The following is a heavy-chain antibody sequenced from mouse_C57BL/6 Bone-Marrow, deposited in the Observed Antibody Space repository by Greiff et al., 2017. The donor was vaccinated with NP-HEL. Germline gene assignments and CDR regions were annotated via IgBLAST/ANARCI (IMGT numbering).Heavy chain of an antibody. CDR1: GFTFSSYA. CDR2: ISDGGSYT. D-gene: IGHD6-5*01. CDR3: ARDSLCYAMDY. Sequence: EVKLMESGGGLVKPGGSLKLSFAASGFTFSSYAMSWVRQTPEKRLEWVATISDGGSYTYYPDNVKGRFTISRDNAKNNLYLQMSHLKSEDTAMYYCARDSLCYAMDYWGQGTSVTVSS. V-gene: IGHV5-4*01. J-gene: IGHJ4*01.